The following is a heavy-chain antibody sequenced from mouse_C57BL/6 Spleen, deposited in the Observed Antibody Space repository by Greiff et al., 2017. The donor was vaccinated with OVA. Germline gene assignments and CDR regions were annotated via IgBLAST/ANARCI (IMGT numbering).Heavy chain of an antibody. J-gene: IGHJ2*01. CDR1: GYSITSGYY. D-gene: IGHD3-2*02. V-gene: IGHV3-6*01. Sequence: EVQVVESGPGLVKPSQSLSLTCSVTGYSITSGYYWNWIRQFPGNKLEWMGYISYDGSNNYNPSLNNRISITRDPSKDQFFLKLQSVTTEDTDTYYYARSAQAPYFDYWGQGTTLTGSS. CDR3: ARSAQAPYFDY. CDR2: ISYDGSN.